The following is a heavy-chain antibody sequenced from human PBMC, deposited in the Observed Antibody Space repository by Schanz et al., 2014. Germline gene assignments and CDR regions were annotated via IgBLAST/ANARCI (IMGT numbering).Heavy chain of an antibody. V-gene: IGHV3-74*01. J-gene: IGHJ6*02. Sequence: EVQLVESGGALVQPGGSLRLSCAASGFTFSDSWMHWVRQAPGKGLVWVSRTSNDGSFTTFADSVKGRFTISRDNSKNMLYLQMNSLRGEDTAVYFCAKGRGGTSSEGLDQYYGMDVWGQGTTVTVSS. CDR2: TSNDGSFT. CDR1: GFTFSDSW. D-gene: IGHD6-6*01. CDR3: AKGRGGTSSEGLDQYYGMDV.